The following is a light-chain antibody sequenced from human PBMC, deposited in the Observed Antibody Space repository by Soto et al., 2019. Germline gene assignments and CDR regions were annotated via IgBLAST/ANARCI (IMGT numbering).Light chain of an antibody. V-gene: IGKV3-15*01. CDR2: GAS. Sequence: ETVMTQSPATVSVSPGERVTLSCRASQSVNSDLAWYQRKPGQAPRLLIYGASNRATGVPARFSGSRSGTEFTLTISSLQSADFAVYYCQQYNKWPSTFGQGTKVDI. J-gene: IGKJ1*01. CDR1: QSVNSD. CDR3: QQYNKWPST.